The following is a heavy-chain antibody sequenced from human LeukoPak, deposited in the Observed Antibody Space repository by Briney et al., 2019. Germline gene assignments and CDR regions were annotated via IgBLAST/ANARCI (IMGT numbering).Heavy chain of an antibody. J-gene: IGHJ4*02. CDR3: AKGLYYYDSSGPDY. CDR2: IRYDGSNK. Sequence: GGSLRLSCAASGFTFSSYGMHWVRQAPGKGLEWVAFIRYDGSNKYYADSVKGRFTISRDNSKNTLYLQMNSLRAEDTAVYYCAKGLYYYDSSGPDYWGQGTLVTVSS. D-gene: IGHD3-22*01. V-gene: IGHV3-30*02. CDR1: GFTFSSYG.